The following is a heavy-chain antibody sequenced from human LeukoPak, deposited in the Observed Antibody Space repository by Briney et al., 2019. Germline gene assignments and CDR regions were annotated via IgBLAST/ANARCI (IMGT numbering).Heavy chain of an antibody. CDR2: IHNSGST. CDR3: ARAAYCGGDCYYYFDY. Sequence: SETLSLTCTVSGGSISSHYWSWIRQPPGKGLEWIGYIHNSGSTSHNPSLKSRVTISVDTSENQFSLKLRSVTAADTAVYYCARAAYCGGDCYYYFDYWGQGTLVTVSS. CDR1: GGSISSHY. J-gene: IGHJ4*02. V-gene: IGHV4-59*11. D-gene: IGHD2-21*02.